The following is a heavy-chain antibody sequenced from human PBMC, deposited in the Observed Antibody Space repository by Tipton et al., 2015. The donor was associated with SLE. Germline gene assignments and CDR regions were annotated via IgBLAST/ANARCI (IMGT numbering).Heavy chain of an antibody. J-gene: IGHJ3*01. CDR2: IYYSGST. Sequence: TLSLTCTVSGGSIISYYWSWIRQHPGKGLEWIGYIYYSGSTYYNPSLKSRVTISVDTSKNQFSLKLSSVTAADTAVYYCARGGRGAFDVWGQGTMVTVSS. CDR1: GGSIISYY. V-gene: IGHV4-31*03. CDR3: ARGGRGAFDV.